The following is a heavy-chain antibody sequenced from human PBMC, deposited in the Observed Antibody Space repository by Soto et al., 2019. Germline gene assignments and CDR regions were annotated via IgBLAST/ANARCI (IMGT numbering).Heavy chain of an antibody. V-gene: IGHV1-46*03. Sequence: ASVKVSCKASGYTFTSYSMHWVRQAPGQGLEWMGIINPSGGSTSYAQKLQGRVTITRGTSTRTVYMELSSLSSEDTAGYYCARVRQWLVGVYYYYYMDVWGKGTTVTVSS. J-gene: IGHJ6*03. CDR3: ARVRQWLVGVYYYYYMDV. CDR1: GYTFTSYS. CDR2: INPSGGST. D-gene: IGHD6-19*01.